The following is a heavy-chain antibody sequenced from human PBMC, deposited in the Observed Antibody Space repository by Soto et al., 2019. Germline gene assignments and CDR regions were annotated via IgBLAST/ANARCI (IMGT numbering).Heavy chain of an antibody. CDR3: GGQYSSGERAIDY. J-gene: IGHJ4*02. V-gene: IGHV3-30-3*01. D-gene: IGHD3-22*01. Sequence: GGSLRLSCAASGVIFNSYAMHWVRQAPGKGLEWVTVVSYDGSRKYYTDSVWGRFTISRDNSKNTLYLQMNSLRPEDTAVYYCGGQYSSGERAIDYWGQGTLVTVSS. CDR2: VSYDGSRK. CDR1: GVIFNSYA.